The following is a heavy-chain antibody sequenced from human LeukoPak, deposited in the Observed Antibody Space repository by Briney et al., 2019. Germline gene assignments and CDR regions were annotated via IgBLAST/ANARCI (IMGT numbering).Heavy chain of an antibody. CDR2: INPNSGDT. CDR3: ARAGDYGDYFDY. D-gene: IGHD4-17*01. V-gene: IGHV1-2*06. J-gene: IGHJ4*02. Sequence: ASVKVSCKASGYTFTGYHMHWVRQAPGQGLEWMGRINPNSGDTNYAQKFQGRVTMTTDTSTSTAYMELRSLRSDDTAVYYCARAGDYGDYFDYWGQGTLVTVSS. CDR1: GYTFTGYH.